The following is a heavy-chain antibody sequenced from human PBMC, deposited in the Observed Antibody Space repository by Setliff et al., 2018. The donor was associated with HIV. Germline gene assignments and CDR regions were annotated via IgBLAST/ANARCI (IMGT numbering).Heavy chain of an antibody. D-gene: IGHD6-19*01. V-gene: IGHV4-39*07. CDR2: TYYRGNT. CDR1: GGSISTTSSY. Sequence: NPSETLSLTCTVSGGSISTTSSYWGWIRQSPGKGLEWIANTYYRGNTYYNPSLKRRVTISVDTSKNQFSLKLDSVTAADTAVYYCARDNEQMAVPGAVFDYWGQGTLVTVSS. CDR3: ARDNEQMAVPGAVFDY. J-gene: IGHJ4*02.